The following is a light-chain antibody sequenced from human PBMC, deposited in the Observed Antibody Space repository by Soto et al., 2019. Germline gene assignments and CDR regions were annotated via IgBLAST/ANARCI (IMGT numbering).Light chain of an antibody. CDR2: DAT. J-gene: IGKJ2*01. CDR1: QNIYLS. Sequence: QMTQSPFSLSASVGDRVSITCRASQNIYLSLNWYQHKVGKAPRLLISDATGLQDGVPPRFSGSGSGTEFTLTISGLQPDDFATYYCQHSDARVLTFGQGTKLA. CDR3: QHSDARVLT. V-gene: IGKV1-39*01.